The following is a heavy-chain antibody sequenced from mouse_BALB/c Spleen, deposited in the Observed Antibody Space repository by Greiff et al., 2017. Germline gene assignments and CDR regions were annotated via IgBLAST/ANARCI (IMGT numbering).Heavy chain of an antibody. V-gene: IGHV5-17*02. CDR2: ISSGSSTI. J-gene: IGHJ4*01. CDR1: GFTFSSFG. CDR3: ARGYDCAMDY. D-gene: IGHD1-2*01. Sequence: EVKLMESGGGLVQPGGSRKLSCAASGFTFSSFGMHWVRQAPEKGLEWVAYISSGSSTIYYADTVKGRFTISRDNPKNTLFLQMTSLRSEDTAMYYCARGYDCAMDYWGQGTSVTVSS.